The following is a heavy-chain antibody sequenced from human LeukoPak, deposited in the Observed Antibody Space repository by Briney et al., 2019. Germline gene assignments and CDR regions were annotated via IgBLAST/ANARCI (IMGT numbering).Heavy chain of an antibody. D-gene: IGHD2-15*01. J-gene: IGHJ4*02. V-gene: IGHV3-23*01. CDR1: GFSFRNYA. CDR3: ARGDKWSFDY. CDR2: INGRGIST. Sequence: GGSLRLSCAASGFSFRNYAMNWVRQAPGKGLECVSGINGRGISTYYADSVKGRFTISRDNAKNSLYLQMSSLRAEDTAVHYCARGDKWSFDYWGQGTLVTVSS.